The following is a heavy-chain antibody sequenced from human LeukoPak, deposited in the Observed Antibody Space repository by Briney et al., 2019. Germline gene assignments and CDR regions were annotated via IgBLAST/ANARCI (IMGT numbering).Heavy chain of an antibody. CDR1: GFTFSTYG. D-gene: IGHD1-1*01. V-gene: IGHV3-7*01. Sequence: PGGSLRLSCAASGFTFSTYGMHWVRQAPGKGLEWVANIKQDGSEKYYVDSVKGRFTISRDNAKNSLYLQMNSLRAEDTAVYYCAREYMGQRGTMDWFDPWGQGTLVTVSS. J-gene: IGHJ5*02. CDR3: AREYMGQRGTMDWFDP. CDR2: IKQDGSEK.